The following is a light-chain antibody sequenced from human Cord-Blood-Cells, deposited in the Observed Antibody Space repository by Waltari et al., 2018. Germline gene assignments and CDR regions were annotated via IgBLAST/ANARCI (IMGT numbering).Light chain of an antibody. J-gene: IGKJ2*01. Sequence: EIVLTPSPGTLSLSPGERATLSCRASQIVSSSYLAWYQQKPGQAPRLLINGSSSRATGIPGRFSGSGSGTDFTLTISRLEPEDFAGYYCQQYGSSPPMYTFGQGTKLEIK. CDR1: QIVSSSY. V-gene: IGKV3-20*01. CDR2: GSS. CDR3: QQYGSSPPMYT.